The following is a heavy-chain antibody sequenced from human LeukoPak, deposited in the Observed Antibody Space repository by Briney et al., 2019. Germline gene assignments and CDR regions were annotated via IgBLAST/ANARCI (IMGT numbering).Heavy chain of an antibody. CDR2: ISGSGEST. D-gene: IGHD2-2*02. Sequence: GGSLRLSCAASGFAFSNVWMSWVRQAPGKGLEWASVISGSGESTNYADSVRGRFTISRDNVHNTLYLQMHSLRAEDTAIYFCARKECGSTSCYTREYFQYWGQGTLVTVSS. CDR3: ARKECGSTSCYTREYFQY. CDR1: GFAFSNVW. V-gene: IGHV3-23*01. J-gene: IGHJ1*01.